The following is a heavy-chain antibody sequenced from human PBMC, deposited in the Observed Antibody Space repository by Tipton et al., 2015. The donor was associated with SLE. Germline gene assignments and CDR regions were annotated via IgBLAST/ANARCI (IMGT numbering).Heavy chain of an antibody. CDR1: GGSISSHY. CDR3: ARDKYYDSRGGFDY. Sequence: TLSLTCTVSGGSISSHYWSWIRQPPGKGLEWIGYIYYSGSTNYNPSLKSRVTISVDTSKNQFSLKLSSVTAADTAVYYCARDKYYDSRGGFDYWGQGTLVTVSS. CDR2: IYYSGST. V-gene: IGHV4-59*11. J-gene: IGHJ4*02. D-gene: IGHD3-22*01.